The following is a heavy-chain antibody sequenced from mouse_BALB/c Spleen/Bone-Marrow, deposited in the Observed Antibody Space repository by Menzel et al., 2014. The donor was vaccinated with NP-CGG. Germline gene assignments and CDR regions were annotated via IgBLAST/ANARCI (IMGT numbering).Heavy chain of an antibody. CDR2: ISYSGIT. CDR3: ARRYYAMDY. Sequence: EVKLVESGPGLVKPSQSLSLTCTVTGYSITSDYAWNWIRQFPGNKLEWMGYISYSGITSYNPSLKSRISITRDTSKNQFFLQLNSVTTEDTATYYCARRYYAMDYWGQGTSVTVSS. V-gene: IGHV3-2*02. CDR1: GYSITSDYA. J-gene: IGHJ4*01.